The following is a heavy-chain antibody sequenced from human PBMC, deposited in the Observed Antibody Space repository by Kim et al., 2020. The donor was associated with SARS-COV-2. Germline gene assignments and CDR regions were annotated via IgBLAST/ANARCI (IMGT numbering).Heavy chain of an antibody. CDR3: ASILIAAAGSEYFQH. J-gene: IGHJ1*01. Sequence: SETLSLTCAVSGGSISSGGYSWSWIRQPPGKGLEWIGYIYHSGSTYYNPSLKSRVTISVDRSKNQFSLKLSSVTAADTAVYYCASILIAAAGSEYFQHWGQGTLVTVSS. CDR1: GGSISSGGYS. CDR2: IYHSGST. V-gene: IGHV4-30-2*01. D-gene: IGHD6-13*01.